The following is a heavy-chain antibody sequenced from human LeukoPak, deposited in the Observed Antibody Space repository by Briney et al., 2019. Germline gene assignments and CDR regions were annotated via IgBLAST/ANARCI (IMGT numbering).Heavy chain of an antibody. D-gene: IGHD6-13*01. CDR2: IYHSGNT. Sequence: PSGTLSLTCAVSVGSISSTNWWTWVRQPPGKGLEWIGEIYHSGNTNYNPSLKSRVTISVDTSKNQFSLKLSSVTAADTAVYYCARGLSRSSSWYPNWFDPWGQGTLVTVSS. CDR1: VGSISSTNW. V-gene: IGHV4-4*02. CDR3: ARGLSRSSSWYPNWFDP. J-gene: IGHJ5*02.